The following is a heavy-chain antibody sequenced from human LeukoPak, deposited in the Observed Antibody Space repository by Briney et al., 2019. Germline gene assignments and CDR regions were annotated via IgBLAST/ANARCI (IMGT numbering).Heavy chain of an antibody. CDR1: GYTFTSYG. D-gene: IGHD6-13*01. CDR2: ISAYNGNT. J-gene: IGHJ4*02. Sequence: ASVNVSCEATGYTFTSYGISWVRQAPGQGLAWMGWISAYNGNTNYAQKLQGRATMTTDTSTSTAYIELWSLRSADTAVYYCASGLPYRSSWYYDYWGQGTLVTVSS. CDR3: ASGLPYRSSWYYDY. V-gene: IGHV1-18*04.